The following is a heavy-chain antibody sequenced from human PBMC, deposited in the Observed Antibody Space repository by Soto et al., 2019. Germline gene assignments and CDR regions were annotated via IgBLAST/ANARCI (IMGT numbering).Heavy chain of an antibody. D-gene: IGHD3-10*01. CDR2: IWYDGSNK. Sequence: QVQLVESGGGVVQPGRSLRLSCAASGFTFSSYGMHWVRQAPGKGLEWVAVIWYDGSNKYYADSVKGRFTISRDNSKNTLYLLMKSMRAEDTAVYYCGRGSLEMVRGVIGLRGYYYYYYMDVWGKGTTVTVSS. V-gene: IGHV3-33*01. J-gene: IGHJ6*03. CDR3: GRGSLEMVRGVIGLRGYYYYYYMDV. CDR1: GFTFSSYG.